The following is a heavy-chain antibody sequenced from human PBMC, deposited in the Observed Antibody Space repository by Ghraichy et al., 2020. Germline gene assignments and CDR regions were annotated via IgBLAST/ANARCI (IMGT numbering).Heavy chain of an antibody. V-gene: IGHV3-53*01. CDR3: AGQGWFDP. CDR1: GFTVSNTF. CDR2: IYSGGNT. Sequence: LSLTCAASGFTVSNTFMSWVRQAPGKGLEWISVIYSGGNTYYAESVEGRFTISRDSSRNTLYLQMNSLRVEDTAVYYCAGQGWFDPWGQGTLVTVSS. J-gene: IGHJ5*02.